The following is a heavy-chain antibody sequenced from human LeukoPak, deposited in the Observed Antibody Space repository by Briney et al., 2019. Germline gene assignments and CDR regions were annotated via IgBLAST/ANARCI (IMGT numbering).Heavy chain of an antibody. CDR3: AKARITMVRGVTVTPIDY. CDR1: GGSFSSSY. CDR2: INHRGSN. J-gene: IGHJ4*02. V-gene: IGHV4-34*01. Sequence: PSETLSLTCAVCGGSFSSSYWSWIRQPPGKGLEWIGEINHRGSNNYNPSLKRRVNISVNTSKNQFSLKLTPVNGPDRAVYYCAKARITMVRGVTVTPIDYWGQGTLVTVSS. D-gene: IGHD3-10*01.